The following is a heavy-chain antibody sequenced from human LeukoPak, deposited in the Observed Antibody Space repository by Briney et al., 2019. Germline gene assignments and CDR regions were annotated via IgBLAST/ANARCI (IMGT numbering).Heavy chain of an antibody. V-gene: IGHV3-7*01. CDR2: IKQYGSEK. Sequence: GGSLILSCAASGFTFRSHWMSWVRQAPGKGLEWVANIKQYGSEKYYVDSVKGRFIISRDNAKNSLYLQMNSLRAEDTAVYYCARESVVGNADDAFDIWGQGTVVTVSS. D-gene: IGHD2-21*01. CDR1: GFTFRSHW. J-gene: IGHJ3*02. CDR3: ARESVVGNADDAFDI.